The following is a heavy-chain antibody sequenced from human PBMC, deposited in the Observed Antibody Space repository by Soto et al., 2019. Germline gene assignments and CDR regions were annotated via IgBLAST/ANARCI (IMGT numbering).Heavy chain of an antibody. CDR1: GGSISSDDYY. V-gene: IGHV4-61*08. CDR3: ARDNSLAAAEGWFDP. J-gene: IGHJ5*02. D-gene: IGHD6-13*01. CDR2: IYYSGST. Sequence: SETLSLTCTVSGGSISSDDYYWSWIRQPPGKGLEWIGYIYYSGSTNYNPSLKSRVTISVDTSKNQFSLKLSSVTAADTAVYYCARDNSLAAAEGWFDPWGQGTLVTVSS.